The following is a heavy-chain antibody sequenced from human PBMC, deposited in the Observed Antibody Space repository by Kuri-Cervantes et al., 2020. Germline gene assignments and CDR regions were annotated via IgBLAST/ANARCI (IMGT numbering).Heavy chain of an antibody. CDR1: GGSVSSGSYY. Sequence: SETLSLTFTVSGGSVSSGSYYWSLIRQPPGKGLEWIGYIYYSGSTNYNPSPKSRVTISVDTSKNQFSLKLSSVTAADTAVYYCARVLDWLDAFDIWGQGTMVTVSS. J-gene: IGHJ3*02. CDR3: ARVLDWLDAFDI. D-gene: IGHD3/OR15-3a*01. CDR2: IYYSGST. V-gene: IGHV4-61*01.